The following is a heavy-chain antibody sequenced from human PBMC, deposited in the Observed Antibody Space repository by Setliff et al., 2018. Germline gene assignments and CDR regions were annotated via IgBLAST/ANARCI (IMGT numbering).Heavy chain of an antibody. CDR3: ARLGGSSTSGGFYYFYYYMDV. Sequence: SETLSLTCAVYGGSFSGYYWSWIRQPPGKGLEWIGEINHSGSTNYNPSLKSRVTISVDTSKNQFSLNLSSVTAADTAVYYCARLGGSSTSGGFYYFYYYMDVWGKGTTVTVS. V-gene: IGHV4-34*01. D-gene: IGHD2-2*01. J-gene: IGHJ6*03. CDR1: GGSFSGYY. CDR2: INHSGST.